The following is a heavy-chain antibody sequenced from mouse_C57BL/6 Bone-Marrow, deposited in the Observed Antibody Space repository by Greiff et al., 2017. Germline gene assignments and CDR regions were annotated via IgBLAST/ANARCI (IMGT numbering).Heavy chain of an antibody. D-gene: IGHD3-3*01. CDR2: INPGSGGT. CDR3: ARLGGKLSFYDAMDY. Sequence: QVQLQQSGAELVRPGTSVKVSCKASGYAFTNYLIEWVKQRPGQGLEWIGVINPGSGGTKYNEKFKGKATLTADKSSSNAYMQRRSLTSEDSAVYFCARLGGKLSFYDAMDYWGQGTSVTVSS. CDR1: GYAFTNYL. J-gene: IGHJ4*01. V-gene: IGHV1-54*01.